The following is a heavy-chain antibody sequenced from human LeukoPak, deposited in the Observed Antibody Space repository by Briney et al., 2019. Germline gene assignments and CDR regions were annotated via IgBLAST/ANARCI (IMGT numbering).Heavy chain of an antibody. D-gene: IGHD1-26*01. J-gene: IGHJ4*02. CDR3: ARDQRMTWELPLDY. CDR2: ISSSSSTI. CDR1: GFTFSSFS. Sequence: GGSLRLSCAASGFTFSSFSMNWVRPAPGKGREWGSCISSSSSTIYYAATVKGGFTISRDKAKNSLYLQMNSLRAEDTAVYYCARDQRMTWELPLDYWGQGTLVTVSS. V-gene: IGHV3-48*01.